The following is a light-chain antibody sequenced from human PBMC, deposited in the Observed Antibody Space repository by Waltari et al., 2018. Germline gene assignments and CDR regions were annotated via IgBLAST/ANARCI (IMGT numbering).Light chain of an antibody. J-gene: IGKJ4*01. CDR3: QQRSNWPLT. Sequence: EIVLTQSPATLSSSPGERAHLSCRASQSVSNYLAWYQQKPGQAPRLLIYDASNRATGIPARFSGSGSGTDFTLTISSLEPEDFAVYYCQQRSNWPLTFGGGTKVEIK. CDR2: DAS. V-gene: IGKV3-11*01. CDR1: QSVSNY.